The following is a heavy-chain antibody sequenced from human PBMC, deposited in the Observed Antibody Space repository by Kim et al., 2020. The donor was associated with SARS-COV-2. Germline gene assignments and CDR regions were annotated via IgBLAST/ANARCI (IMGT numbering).Heavy chain of an antibody. CDR2: IYSGGST. CDR3: ARELLS. CDR1: GFTVSSNY. V-gene: IGHV3-53*01. Sequence: GGSLRLSCAASGFTVSSNYMSWVRQAPGKGLEWVSVIYSGGSTYYADSVKGRFTISRDNFKNTLYLKMNSLRAEDMAVYFCARELLSWGQGTLVTVSS. D-gene: IGHD2-15*01. J-gene: IGHJ4*02.